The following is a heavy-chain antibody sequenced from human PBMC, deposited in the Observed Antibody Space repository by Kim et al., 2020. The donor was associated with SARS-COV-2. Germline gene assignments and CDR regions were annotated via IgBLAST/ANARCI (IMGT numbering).Heavy chain of an antibody. CDR3: ATVFGPYGSTWYSIES. J-gene: IGHJ4*02. D-gene: IGHD6-13*01. CDR2: IWYDGTNK. Sequence: GGSLRLSCAVSGFTFSSRGMHWVRQAPGKGLEWVAVIWYDGTNKYYADSMKGRFTISRDNSKNTLYLQMNSLRAEDTAIYYCATVFGPYGSTWYSIESCGQGTLVTVSS. V-gene: IGHV3-33*01. CDR1: GFTFSSRG.